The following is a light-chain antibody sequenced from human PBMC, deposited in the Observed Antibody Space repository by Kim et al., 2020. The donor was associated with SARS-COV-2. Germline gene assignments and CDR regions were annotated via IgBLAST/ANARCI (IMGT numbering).Light chain of an antibody. CDR2: AAS. V-gene: IGKV1-39*01. CDR3: QQSYSTHT. CDR1: RSISSY. Sequence: DIQMTQSPSSLSASVGDRVTITCRASRSISSYLNWYQQKPGKAPKLLIYAASSLQSGVPSRFSGSGSGTDFTLTISSLQPEDFATYYCQQSYSTHTFGQGTKLEI. J-gene: IGKJ2*01.